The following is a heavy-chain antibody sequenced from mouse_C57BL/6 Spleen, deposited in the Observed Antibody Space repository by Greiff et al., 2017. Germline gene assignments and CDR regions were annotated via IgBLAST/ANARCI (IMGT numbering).Heavy chain of an antibody. D-gene: IGHD1-1*01. CDR3: TTGTDYYGPFAY. Sequence: EVQRVESGAELVRPGASVKLSCTASGFNIKDDYMHWVKQRPEQGLEWIGWIDPENGDTEYASKFQGKATITADTSSNTAYLQLSSLTSEDTAVYYCTTGTDYYGPFAYWGQGTLVTVSA. V-gene: IGHV14-4*01. CDR1: GFNIKDDY. CDR2: IDPENGDT. J-gene: IGHJ3*01.